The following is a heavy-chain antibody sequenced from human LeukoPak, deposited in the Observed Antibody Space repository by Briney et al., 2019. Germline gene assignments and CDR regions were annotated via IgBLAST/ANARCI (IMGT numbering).Heavy chain of an antibody. CDR2: IKQDGSAK. D-gene: IGHD6-13*01. Sequence: GGSLRLSCAASGFIFSNYWMTWVRQAPGKGLEWVANIKQDGSAKHYADSVRGRFTISRDNARNSLYLQMNSLRAEDTSVYYCARDYRSSWYVRGQGTLVTVSS. CDR1: GFIFSNYW. CDR3: ARDYRSSWYV. V-gene: IGHV3-7*03. J-gene: IGHJ4*02.